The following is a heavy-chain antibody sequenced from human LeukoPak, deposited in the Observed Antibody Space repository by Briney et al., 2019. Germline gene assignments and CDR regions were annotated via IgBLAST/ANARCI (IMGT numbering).Heavy chain of an antibody. CDR2: IYSGGST. D-gene: IGHD6-19*01. CDR1: GFTVSSNY. V-gene: IGHV3-53*01. CDR3: AKGGYRLYSSGWYGDY. Sequence: GGSLRLSCAASGFTVSSNYMSWVRQAPGKGLEWVSVIYSGGSTYYADSVKGRFTISRDNSKNTLYLQMNSLRAEDTAVYYCAKGGYRLYSSGWYGDYWGQGTLVTVSS. J-gene: IGHJ4*02.